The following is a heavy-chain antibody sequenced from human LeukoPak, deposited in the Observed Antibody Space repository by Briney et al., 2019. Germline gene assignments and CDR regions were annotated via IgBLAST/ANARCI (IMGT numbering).Heavy chain of an antibody. Sequence: GGSLRLSCAASGFTFSSYAMSWVRQAPGKGLEWVSAISGSGGSTYYADSVKGRFTISRDNSKNVLYLQMNSLRAEDTALYSCAKGAYGSGSYYPTLNWFDPWGQGTLVTVSS. CDR1: GFTFSSYA. D-gene: IGHD3-10*01. J-gene: IGHJ5*02. CDR3: AKGAYGSGSYYPTLNWFDP. V-gene: IGHV3-23*01. CDR2: ISGSGGST.